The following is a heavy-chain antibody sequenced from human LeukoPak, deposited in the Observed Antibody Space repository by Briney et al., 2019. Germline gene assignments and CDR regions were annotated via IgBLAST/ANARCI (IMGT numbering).Heavy chain of an antibody. Sequence: GGSLRLSCAASGFTFSSYSMNWVRQAPGKGLEWVSAISTSGSSIYYADSVKGRFTISRDNAKNSLYLLMNSLRAEDTAVYYCARRAPSHDFDYWGQGTLVTVSS. J-gene: IGHJ4*02. CDR1: GFTFSSYS. V-gene: IGHV3-21*06. CDR3: ARRAPSHDFDY. CDR2: ISTSGSSI.